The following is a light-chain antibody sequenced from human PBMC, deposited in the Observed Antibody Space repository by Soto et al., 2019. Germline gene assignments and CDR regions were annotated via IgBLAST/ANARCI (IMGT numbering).Light chain of an antibody. J-gene: IGKJ1*01. CDR1: QNIKDY. Sequence: EIVLTQSPGTLSLSPGERATLSCRASQNIKDYLAWFQQKPGQAPRLLIYGASTRATAIPARFSGSGSGTEFTLSISSLQSEDFAVYYCQQYNTWPRTFGQGTKVETK. CDR2: GAS. V-gene: IGKV3-15*01. CDR3: QQYNTWPRT.